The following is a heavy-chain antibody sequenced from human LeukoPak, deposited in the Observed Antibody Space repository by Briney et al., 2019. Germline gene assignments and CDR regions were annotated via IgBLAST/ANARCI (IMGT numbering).Heavy chain of an antibody. CDR2: IRYDGSNK. CDR1: GFTFSSYG. Sequence: GGSLRLSCAASGFTFSSYGMYWVRQAPGEGLEWVAFIRYDGSNKYYADSVKGRFTVSRDNSKSTLYLQMKSLRAEDTAVYYCAKGGGYEAQYYYYYLDVWGKGTTVTISS. CDR3: AKGGGYEAQYYYYYLDV. V-gene: IGHV3-30*02. D-gene: IGHD5-12*01. J-gene: IGHJ6*03.